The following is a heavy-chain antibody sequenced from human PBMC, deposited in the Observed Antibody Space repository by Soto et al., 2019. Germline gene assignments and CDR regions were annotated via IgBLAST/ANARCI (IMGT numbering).Heavy chain of an antibody. D-gene: IGHD3-10*01. Sequence: EVQLVESGGGLVQPGGSLRLSCAASGFTFSSYWMSWVRQAPGKGLEWVANIKQDGSEKYYVDSVKGRFTISRDNAKNSLYLQMNSLRAEDTAVYYCARDPSNLGWFYPFDYWGQGTLVTVSS. J-gene: IGHJ4*02. V-gene: IGHV3-7*05. CDR2: IKQDGSEK. CDR3: ARDPSNLGWFYPFDY. CDR1: GFTFSSYW.